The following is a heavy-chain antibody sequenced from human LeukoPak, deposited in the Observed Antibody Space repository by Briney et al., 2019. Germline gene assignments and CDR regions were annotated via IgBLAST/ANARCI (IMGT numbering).Heavy chain of an antibody. Sequence: ASVKVSCKASGYTFTTYNFNWVRQAPGQGLEWMGWINAYNGNTNYAQKLQGRVTMTTDTSTSTAYMELRSLRSDDTAVYYCARGQRWLQFGDWFDPWGQGTLVTVSS. V-gene: IGHV1-18*01. CDR2: INAYNGNT. J-gene: IGHJ5*02. CDR3: ARGQRWLQFGDWFDP. CDR1: GYTFTTYN. D-gene: IGHD5-24*01.